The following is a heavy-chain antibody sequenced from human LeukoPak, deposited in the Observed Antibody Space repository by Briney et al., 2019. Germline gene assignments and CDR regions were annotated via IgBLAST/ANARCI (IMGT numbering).Heavy chain of an antibody. CDR1: GGSISSYY. D-gene: IGHD1-26*01. CDR3: AGDSGSYQSWFDP. Sequence: SETLSLTCTVSGGSISSYYWSWIRQPPGKGLEWIGYIYYSGSTNYNPSLKSRVTISVDTSKNQFSLKLSSVTAADTAVYYCAGDSGSYQSWFDPWGQGTQVTVSS. J-gene: IGHJ5*02. V-gene: IGHV4-59*01. CDR2: IYYSGST.